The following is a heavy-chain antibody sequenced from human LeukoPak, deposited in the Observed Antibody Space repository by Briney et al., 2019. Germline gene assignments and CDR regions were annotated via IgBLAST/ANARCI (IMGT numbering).Heavy chain of an antibody. CDR3: AREDRYSRGPTEDY. Sequence: GGSLRLSCSASRFTFSSYWLTWVRQAPGKGLEWVANVKEDGSEKYYVDSVKGRFTISRDNAKKSLYLQMNSLRAEDTAVYYCAREDRYSRGPTEDYWGQGTLVTVSS. J-gene: IGHJ4*02. CDR1: RFTFSSYW. V-gene: IGHV3-7*04. CDR2: VKEDGSEK. D-gene: IGHD6-19*01.